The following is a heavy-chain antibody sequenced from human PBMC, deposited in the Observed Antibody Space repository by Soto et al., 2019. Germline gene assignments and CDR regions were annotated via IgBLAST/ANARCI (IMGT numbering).Heavy chain of an antibody. V-gene: IGHV4-31*03. CDR3: ARAPYDTRTLDY. D-gene: IGHD3-9*01. J-gene: IGHJ4*02. CDR2: IYYSGST. Sequence: QVQLQESGPGLVKPSQTLSLTCTVSGGSISSGGYYWSWIRQHPGKGLEWIGYIYYSGSTYYNPSLKSRVTIAVDTSQNQFSRKLSPVTAADTAVYYCARAPYDTRTLDYWGQGTLVTVSS. CDR1: GGSISSGGYY.